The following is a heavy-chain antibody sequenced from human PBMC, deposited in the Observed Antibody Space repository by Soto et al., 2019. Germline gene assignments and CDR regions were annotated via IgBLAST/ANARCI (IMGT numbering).Heavy chain of an antibody. V-gene: IGHV1-18*01. Sequence: ASVKVSCKASGGTFSNHIISWVRQAPGQGLEWMGWISAYNGNTSSAQKLQGRVTMTTDTSTSTAYMELRSLRSDDTAVYYCARGAVAPASGDYWGQGTLVTVSS. CDR2: ISAYNGNT. J-gene: IGHJ4*02. CDR1: GGTFSNHI. CDR3: ARGAVAPASGDY. D-gene: IGHD6-25*01.